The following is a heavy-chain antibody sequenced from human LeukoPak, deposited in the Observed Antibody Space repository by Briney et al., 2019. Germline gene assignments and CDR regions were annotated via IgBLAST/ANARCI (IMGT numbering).Heavy chain of an antibody. D-gene: IGHD3-16*01. CDR1: GFTFSSYG. Sequence: GGSLRLSCAASGFTFSSYGMHWVRQAPSKGLEWVAVISYDGSNKYYADSVKGRFTISRDNSKNTLYLQMNSLRAEDTAVYYCAKQTLGMSYDAFDIWGQGTMVTVSS. CDR3: AKQTLGMSYDAFDI. V-gene: IGHV3-30*18. J-gene: IGHJ3*02. CDR2: ISYDGSNK.